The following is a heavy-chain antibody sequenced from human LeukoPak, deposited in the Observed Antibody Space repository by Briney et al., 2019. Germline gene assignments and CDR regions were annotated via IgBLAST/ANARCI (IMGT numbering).Heavy chain of an antibody. V-gene: IGHV4-59*01. CDR1: GGSISNYY. Sequence: SETLSLTCTVSGGSISNYYWSWIRQPPGKGLECIGYIYYSGSTNYNPSLKSRVTISVDTSKNQFSLKLSSVTAADTAVYYCARGGSSGWYSYYYYYYGMDVWGQGTTVTVSS. CDR2: IYYSGST. D-gene: IGHD6-19*01. J-gene: IGHJ6*02. CDR3: ARGGSSGWYSYYYYYYGMDV.